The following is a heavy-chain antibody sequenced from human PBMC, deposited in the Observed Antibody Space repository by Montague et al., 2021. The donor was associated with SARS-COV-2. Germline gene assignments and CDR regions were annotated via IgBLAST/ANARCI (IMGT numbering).Heavy chain of an antibody. J-gene: IGHJ6*02. CDR2: VYSGGTT. Sequence: TLSLTCNVSGGSMISGGYYWSWIRQPPGKGLEWIGYVYSGGTTYYNPSLKSRVTISEDMSKNQFSLRLTSVTAADTAVYYCVRDGGRRFSRGAVDVWGQGTTVTVSS. V-gene: IGHV4-31*03. D-gene: IGHD3-3*01. CDR3: VRDGGRRFSRGAVDV. CDR1: GGSMISGGYY.